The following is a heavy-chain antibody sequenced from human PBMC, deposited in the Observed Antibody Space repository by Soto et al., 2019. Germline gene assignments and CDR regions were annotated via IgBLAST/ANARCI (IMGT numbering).Heavy chain of an antibody. V-gene: IGHV3-23*01. D-gene: IGHD3-16*01. CDR2: ISGSGGRS. CDR1: GFTFSNYA. Sequence: EVQLLDSGGGLVQPGGSLRLSCAASGFTFSNYAMTWVRQGPGKGLEWVSGISGSGGRSYYADSGTGRFTISRDNSNSTLFLHMTRLRGEDTAVYYSAKAYCVWSSEHPSSFDFWGQGNLVTVSS. J-gene: IGHJ4*02. CDR3: AKAYCVWSSEHPSSFDF.